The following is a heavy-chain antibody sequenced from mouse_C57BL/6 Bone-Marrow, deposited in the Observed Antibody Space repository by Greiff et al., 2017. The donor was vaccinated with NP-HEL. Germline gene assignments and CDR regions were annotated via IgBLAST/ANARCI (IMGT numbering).Heavy chain of an antibody. J-gene: IGHJ4*01. CDR1: GFTFSSYA. V-gene: IGHV5-4*01. CDR2: ISDGGSYT. CDR3: ARGLPHYYAMDY. D-gene: IGHD6-1*01. Sequence: DVHLVESGGGLVKPGGSLKLSCAASGFTFSSYAMSWVRQTPEKRLEWVATISDGGSYTYYPDNVKGRFTISRDNAKNNLYLQMSHLKSEDTAMYYCARGLPHYYAMDYWGQGTSVTVSS.